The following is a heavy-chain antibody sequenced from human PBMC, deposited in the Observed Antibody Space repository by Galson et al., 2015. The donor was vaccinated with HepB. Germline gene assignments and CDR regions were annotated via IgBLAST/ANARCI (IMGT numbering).Heavy chain of an antibody. CDR1: GGSFSGYY. J-gene: IGHJ4*02. V-gene: IGHV4-34*01. CDR3: ARDPRKARPGRLDY. CDR2: INHSGST. Sequence: ETLSLTCAVYGGSFSGYYWSWIRQPPGKGLEWIGEINHSGSTNYNPSLKSRVTISVDTSKNQFSLKLSSVTAADTAVYYCARDPRKARPGRLDYWGQGTLVTVSS. D-gene: IGHD6-6*01.